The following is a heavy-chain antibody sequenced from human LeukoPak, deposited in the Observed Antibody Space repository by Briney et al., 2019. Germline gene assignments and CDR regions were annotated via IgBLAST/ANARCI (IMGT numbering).Heavy chain of an antibody. J-gene: IGHJ4*02. CDR2: ISAYNGDT. D-gene: IGHD6-13*01. Sequence: ASVKVSCKASGYMFSSYGFSWVRRAPGQGLEWMGWISAYNGDTKYTRDLQGRVTMTTDTATSTAYMELRSLRSDDTAVYYCARDGIGAAGTGDYWGQGTLVTVSS. V-gene: IGHV1-18*04. CDR3: ARDGIGAAGTGDY. CDR1: GYMFSSYG.